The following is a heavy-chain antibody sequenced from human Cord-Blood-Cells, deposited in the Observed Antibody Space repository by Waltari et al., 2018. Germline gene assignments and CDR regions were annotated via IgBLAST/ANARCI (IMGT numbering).Heavy chain of an antibody. CDR3: AREPVRMGDY. CDR2: INHRGRT. D-gene: IGHD1-26*01. Sequence: QVQLQQWGAGLLKPSETLSLTCAVYGGSFSGYYWSWIRQPPGKGLEWIGEINHRGRTNYNPSLKSRVTISVDTSKNQFSLKLSSVTAADTAVYYCAREPVRMGDYWGQGTLVTVSS. V-gene: IGHV4-34*01. CDR1: GGSFSGYY. J-gene: IGHJ4*02.